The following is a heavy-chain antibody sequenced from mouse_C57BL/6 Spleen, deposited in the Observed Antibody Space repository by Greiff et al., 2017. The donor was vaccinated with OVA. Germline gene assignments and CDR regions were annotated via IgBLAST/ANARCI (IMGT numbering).Heavy chain of an antibody. CDR2: INPYNGGT. CDR3: ARGAGTEDWYFDV. J-gene: IGHJ1*03. Sequence: EVQLQQSGPVLVKPGASVKMSCKASGYTFTDYYMNWVKQSHGKSLEWIGVINPYNGGTSYNQKFKGKATLTVDKSSSTAYMELNSLTSEDSAVYYCARGAGTEDWYFDVWGTGTTVTVSS. V-gene: IGHV1-19*01. CDR1: GYTFTDYY. D-gene: IGHD4-1*01.